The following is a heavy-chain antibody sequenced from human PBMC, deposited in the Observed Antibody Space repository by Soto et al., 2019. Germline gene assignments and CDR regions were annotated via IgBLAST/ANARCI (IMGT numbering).Heavy chain of an antibody. CDR2: IIPIFGTA. V-gene: IGHV1-69*01. D-gene: IGHD6-19*01. J-gene: IGHJ6*02. CDR3: ARDLAVAGTAGLTQYYYYGMDV. Sequence: QVQLVQSGAEVKKPGSSVKVSCKASGGTFSSYAISWVRQAPGQGLEWMGGIIPIFGTANYAQKFQGRVTITADESTSTAYMELSSLRSEDTAVYYCARDLAVAGTAGLTQYYYYGMDVWGQGTTVTVSS. CDR1: GGTFSSYA.